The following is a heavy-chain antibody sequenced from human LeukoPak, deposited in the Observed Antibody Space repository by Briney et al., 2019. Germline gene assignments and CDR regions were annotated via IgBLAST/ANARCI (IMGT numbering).Heavy chain of an antibody. D-gene: IGHD3-10*01. V-gene: IGHV4-30-4*01. CDR3: AVMVRGVFDY. CDR1: GVSISIVDYY. J-gene: IGHJ4*02. Sequence: PSQTLSLTCTVSGVSISIVDYYWSWIRQPPGKGLEWIGYIYYSGSTHYNPSLKSRVSISVDTSKKEVSLKLSSVTAADTAVYYCAVMVRGVFDYWGQGTLVTVSS. CDR2: IYYSGST.